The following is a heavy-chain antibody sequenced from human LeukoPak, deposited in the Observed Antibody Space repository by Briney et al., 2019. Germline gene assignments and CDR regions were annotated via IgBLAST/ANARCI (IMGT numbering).Heavy chain of an antibody. V-gene: IGHV3-74*01. D-gene: IGHD6-13*01. CDR2: IKSDGSSP. CDR3: TRGGVIAGSDY. CDR1: GFTLDDYG. Sequence: GGSLRLSCAASGFTLDDYGMSWVRQAPGKGLVWVSRIKSDGSSPSYADSVKGRFTISRDNAKNTLYLQMNSLRAEDTALYYCTRGGVIAGSDYWGQGTLVTVSS. J-gene: IGHJ4*02.